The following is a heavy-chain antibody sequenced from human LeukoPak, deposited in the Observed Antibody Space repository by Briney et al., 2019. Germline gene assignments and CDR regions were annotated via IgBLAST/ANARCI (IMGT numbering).Heavy chain of an antibody. CDR3: ASGKYYYDSSGLRN. Sequence: GGSLRLSCAASGFTFSSYGMHWARQAPGKGLEWVAFIRYDGSNKYYADSVKGRFTISRDDSKNTLYLQMNSLRAEDTAVYYCASGKYYYDSSGLRNWGQGTLVTVSS. CDR2: IRYDGSNK. V-gene: IGHV3-30*02. CDR1: GFTFSSYG. D-gene: IGHD3-22*01. J-gene: IGHJ4*02.